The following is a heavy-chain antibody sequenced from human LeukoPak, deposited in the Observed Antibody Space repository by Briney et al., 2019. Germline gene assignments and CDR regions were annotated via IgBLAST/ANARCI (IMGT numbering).Heavy chain of an antibody. V-gene: IGHV4-59*01. D-gene: IGHD2-8*01. J-gene: IGHJ3*02. CDR3: ARTAFYCTNGVCRLDAFDI. CDR1: GGSISSYY. Sequence: SETLSLTCTVSGGSISSYYWSWIRQPPGKGLEWIGYIYYSGSTNYNPSLKSRVTISVDTPKNQLSLKLSSVGAADTAMYYCARTAFYCTNGVCRLDAFDIWGQGTMVTVSS. CDR2: IYYSGST.